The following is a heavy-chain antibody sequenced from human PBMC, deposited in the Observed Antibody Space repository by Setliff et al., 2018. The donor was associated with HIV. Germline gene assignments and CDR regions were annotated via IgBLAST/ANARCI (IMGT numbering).Heavy chain of an antibody. CDR2: IYAGGSA. D-gene: IGHD2-15*01. V-gene: IGHV4-61*02. J-gene: IGHJ6*02. Sequence: SETLSLTCTVSGDSIARNTYYWGWIRQPAGKGLEWIGRIYAGGSANYNPSLRRRVTISLDTSKNQFSLRLNSVTATDTAVYYCARDPQLVAAKSRRRYYYGLDLWGQGTTVTVSS. CDR3: ARDPQLVAAKSRRRYYYGLDL. CDR1: GDSIARNTYY.